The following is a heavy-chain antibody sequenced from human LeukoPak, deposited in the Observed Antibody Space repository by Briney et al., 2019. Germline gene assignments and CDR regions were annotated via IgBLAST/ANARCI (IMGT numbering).Heavy chain of an antibody. V-gene: IGHV4-59*01. Sequence: SETLSLTCTVSSGSINSYCWSWIRQPPGKGLEWIGYICYSGSTNYNPSLKSRVSISVDTSKNQFSLKLSSVTAADTAVYYCARDFGALDAFDIWGQGTMVTVSS. CDR1: SGSINSYC. CDR3: ARDFGALDAFDI. CDR2: ICYSGST. D-gene: IGHD3-3*01. J-gene: IGHJ3*02.